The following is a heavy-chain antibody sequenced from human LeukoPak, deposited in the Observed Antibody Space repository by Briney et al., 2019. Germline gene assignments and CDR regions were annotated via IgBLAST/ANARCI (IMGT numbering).Heavy chain of an antibody. Sequence: WETLSLTCTVSGGSLSSSSNYWGWIRQRPGKGLELIGSSYYSGGTYYNPSLKSRVTISVATSKTKFSLKLSSVTAADTAEYYCASGTHSTEFDSWGQGTLVTVSS. D-gene: IGHD3-10*01. CDR2: SYYSGGT. CDR1: GGSLSSSSNY. J-gene: IGHJ4*02. CDR3: ASGTHSTEFDS. V-gene: IGHV4-39*01.